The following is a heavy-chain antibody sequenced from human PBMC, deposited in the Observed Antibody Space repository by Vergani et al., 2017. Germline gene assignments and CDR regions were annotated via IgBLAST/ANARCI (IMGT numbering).Heavy chain of an antibody. CDR1: GGTFSSYT. CDR3: AREGYCSSTSCYLYYYYYGMDV. D-gene: IGHD2-2*01. Sequence: QVQLVQSGAEVKKPGSSVKVSCKASGGTFSSYTISWVRQAPGQGLEWMGRIIPILGIANYAQKFQGRVTITADKSTSTAYMELRSLRSDDTAVYYCAREGYCSSTSCYLYYYYYGMDVWGQGTTVTVSS. J-gene: IGHJ6*02. V-gene: IGHV1-69*08. CDR2: IIPILGIA.